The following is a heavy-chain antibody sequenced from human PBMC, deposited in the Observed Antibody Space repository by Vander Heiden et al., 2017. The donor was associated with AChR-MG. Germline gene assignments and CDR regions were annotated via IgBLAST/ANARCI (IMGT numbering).Heavy chain of an antibody. CDR1: GYNFPRYW. CDR2: IFPDDSDT. D-gene: IGHD3-16*01. J-gene: IGHJ4*02. CDR3: ARTYYLESGGDF. V-gene: IGHV5-51*01. Sequence: EVQLVQSGTEGTKSGESLKISCKASGYNFPRYWIGGVGQMPGKGLELMGIIFPDDSDTRYSPSFQGQVTISADKSINTVYLQWSSLKASDTAVYYCARTYYLESGGDFWGQGTLVTVSS.